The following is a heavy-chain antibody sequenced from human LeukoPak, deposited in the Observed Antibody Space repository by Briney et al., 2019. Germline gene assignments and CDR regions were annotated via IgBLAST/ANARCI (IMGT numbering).Heavy chain of an antibody. J-gene: IGHJ3*02. CDR3: AKVLNLIAGGAFDI. D-gene: IGHD2/OR15-2a*01. V-gene: IGHV3-48*03. Sequence: GGSLRLSCAASGFTFSSYEMNWVRQAPGKGLEWASYMSSSGNTIYYADSVKGRFTISRDNAKNSLYLQMNSLRAEDTAVYYCAKVLNLIAGGAFDIWGQGTMVTVSS. CDR1: GFTFSSYE. CDR2: MSSSGNTI.